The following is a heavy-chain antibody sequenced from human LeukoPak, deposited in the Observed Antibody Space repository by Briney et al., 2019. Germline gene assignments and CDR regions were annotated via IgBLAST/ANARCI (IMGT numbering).Heavy chain of an antibody. CDR1: GGTFSSYA. D-gene: IGHD3-10*01. V-gene: IGHV1-69*13. CDR3: ARIVGIASRGYFDY. J-gene: IGHJ4*02. Sequence: SVKVSCKASGGTFSSYAISWVRQAPGQGLEWMGGIIPIFGTANYAQKFQGRVTITADESTSTAYMELSSLRSEDTAVYYCARIVGIASRGYFDYWGQGTLVTVSS. CDR2: IIPIFGTA.